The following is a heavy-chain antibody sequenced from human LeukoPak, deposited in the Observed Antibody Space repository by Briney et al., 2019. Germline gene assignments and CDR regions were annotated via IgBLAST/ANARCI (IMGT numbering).Heavy chain of an antibody. CDR3: ARNDYYDSSGGGLIDY. CDR1: GHTFTSYG. J-gene: IGHJ4*02. Sequence: GASVKVSCKASGHTFTSYGISWVRQAPGQGLEWMGWISAYNGNTNYAQKLQGRVTMTTDTSTSTAYMELRSLRSDDTAVYYCARNDYYDSSGGGLIDYWGQGTLVTVSS. V-gene: IGHV1-18*01. D-gene: IGHD3-22*01. CDR2: ISAYNGNT.